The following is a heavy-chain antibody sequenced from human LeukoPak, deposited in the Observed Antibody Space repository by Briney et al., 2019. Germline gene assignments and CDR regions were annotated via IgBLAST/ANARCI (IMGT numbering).Heavy chain of an antibody. V-gene: IGHV4-30-2*01. Sequence: SQTLSLTCAVSGGSISSGGYSWSWIRQPPGKGLEWIGYIYHSGSTYYNPSLKSRVTISVDRSKNQFSLKLCSVTAADTAVYYCARGTSSWYRGLDYWGQGTLVTVSS. J-gene: IGHJ4*02. CDR3: ARGTSSWYRGLDY. CDR2: IYHSGST. D-gene: IGHD6-13*01. CDR1: GGSISSGGYS.